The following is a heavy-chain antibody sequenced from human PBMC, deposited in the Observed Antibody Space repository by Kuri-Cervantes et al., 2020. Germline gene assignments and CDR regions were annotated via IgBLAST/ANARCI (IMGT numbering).Heavy chain of an antibody. CDR3: ARDSAALHLLTLDY. Sequence: GESLKISCAASGFTFSGYSMNWVRQAPGKGLEWVSSISSSSSYIYYADSVKGRFTIPRDNAKNSLYLQMNSLRAEDTAVYYCARDSAALHLLTLDYWGQGTLVTVSS. CDR1: GFTFSGYS. V-gene: IGHV3-21*01. D-gene: IGHD6-13*01. J-gene: IGHJ4*02. CDR2: ISSSSSYI.